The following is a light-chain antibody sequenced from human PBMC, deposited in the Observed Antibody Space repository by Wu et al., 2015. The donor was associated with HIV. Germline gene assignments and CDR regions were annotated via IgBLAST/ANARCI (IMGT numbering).Light chain of an antibody. J-gene: IGKJ3*01. V-gene: IGKV3-20*01. CDR3: QYQPFT. Sequence: EIVLTQSPGTLSLSPGERATLSCRASQSVSSSYLAWYQQKPGQAPRLLIYGASSRAIGIPDRFTGSGSGTDFTLTIRRLEPEDFAVYYCQYQPFTLGPGTKVDIK. CDR1: QSVSSSY. CDR2: GAS.